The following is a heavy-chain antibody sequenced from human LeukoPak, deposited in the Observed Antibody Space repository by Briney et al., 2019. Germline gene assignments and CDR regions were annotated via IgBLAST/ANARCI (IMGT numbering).Heavy chain of an antibody. CDR1: GYSISSGYY. Sequence: SETLSLTCTVSGYSISSGYYWGWIRQPPGKGLEWIGSIYHSGSTNYNPSLKSRVTISVDTSKNQFSLKLNSVTAADTAVYYCARDCSSSSCYLDYWGQGTLVTVSS. D-gene: IGHD2-2*01. CDR3: ARDCSSSSCYLDY. V-gene: IGHV4-38-2*02. CDR2: IYHSGST. J-gene: IGHJ4*02.